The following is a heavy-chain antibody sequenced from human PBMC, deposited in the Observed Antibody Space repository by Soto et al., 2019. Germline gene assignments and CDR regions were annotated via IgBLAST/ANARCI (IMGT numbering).Heavy chain of an antibody. J-gene: IGHJ6*02. D-gene: IGHD2-21*01. CDR3: ATAVSKFDTSCSLPYGVDV. CDR1: GLTFTSSA. V-gene: IGHV1-58*02. CDR2: IVLGNGNT. Sequence: QVQLVQSGPEVKKPGTSVKVSCRASGLTFTSSAIQWVRQARGQRLEWIGWIVLGNGNTNYAQKFQKRVTITRDMSTSTAYMELSSLSTGDTAVYYCATAVSKFDTSCSLPYGVDVWGRGTTVTVSS.